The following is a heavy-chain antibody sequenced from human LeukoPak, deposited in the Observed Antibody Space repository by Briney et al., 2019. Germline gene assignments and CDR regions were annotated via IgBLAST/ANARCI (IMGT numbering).Heavy chain of an antibody. D-gene: IGHD6-19*01. CDR1: GFTFSSYA. CDR2: ISGSGGST. Sequence: PGGSLRLSCAASGFTFSSYAMSWVRQAPGKGLEWASAISGSGGSTYYADSVKGRFTISRDNSKNTLYLQMNSLRAEDTAVYYCAKVPVPYSSGWAHFDYWGQGTLVTVSS. CDR3: AKVPVPYSSGWAHFDY. J-gene: IGHJ4*02. V-gene: IGHV3-23*01.